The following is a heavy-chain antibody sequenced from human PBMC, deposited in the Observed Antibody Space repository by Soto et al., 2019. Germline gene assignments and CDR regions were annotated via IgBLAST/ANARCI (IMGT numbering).Heavy chain of an antibody. V-gene: IGHV1-24*01. CDR2: FDPEDGET. D-gene: IGHD3-10*01. J-gene: IGHJ3*02. Sequence: GASVKVSCKVSGYTLTELSMHWLRQAPGKGLEWMGGFDPEDGETIYAQKFQGRVTMTEDTSTDTAYMELSSMRSEDKAVYYCSIWFGGDTGESLAFDIWGQGTMVT. CDR1: GYTLTELS. CDR3: SIWFGGDTGESLAFDI.